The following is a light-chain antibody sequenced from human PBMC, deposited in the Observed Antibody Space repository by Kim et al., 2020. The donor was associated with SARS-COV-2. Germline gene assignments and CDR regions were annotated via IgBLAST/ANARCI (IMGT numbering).Light chain of an antibody. CDR3: CSYTAFKTVI. CDR2: EVH. V-gene: IGLV2-8*01. J-gene: IGLJ1*01. Sequence: QSALTQPPSASGSPGQSVTISCTGSSSDVGGYNYVSWYQQHPGKAPRLVIYEVHKRPSGVPDRFFGSKSGNTASLTVSGLQPEDEAVYYCCSYTAFKTVIFGGGTKVTVL. CDR1: SSDVGGYNY.